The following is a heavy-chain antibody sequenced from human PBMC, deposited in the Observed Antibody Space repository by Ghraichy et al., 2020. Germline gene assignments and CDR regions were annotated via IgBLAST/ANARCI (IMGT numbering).Heavy chain of an antibody. CDR2: ISGNGGST. CDR3: AKGPESNSVFNSSGEDCDH. CDR1: GFTFDVYA. V-gene: IGHV3-43*02. J-gene: IGHJ4*02. Sequence: GGSLRLSCAASGFTFDVYAMHWVRQAPGKGLEWVSLISGNGGSTYYADSVKGRFTMSRDNSKNSLYLQMNSLRSADTAMYYCAKGPESNSVFNSSGEDCDHWGQGTLVIVSS. D-gene: IGHD3-22*01.